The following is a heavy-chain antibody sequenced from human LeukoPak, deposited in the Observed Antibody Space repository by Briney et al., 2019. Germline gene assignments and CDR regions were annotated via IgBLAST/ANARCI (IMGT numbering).Heavy chain of an antibody. CDR2: ISSSSSYI. J-gene: IGHJ4*02. D-gene: IGHD1-26*01. CDR3: AKRTPYTGSSQSFDY. Sequence: GGSLRLSCAASGFTFSSYSMNWVRQAPGKGLEWVSSISSSSSYIYYADSVKGRFTISRDNAKNPLYLQMNSLRAEDTAVYYCAKRTPYTGSSQSFDYWGQGTLVTVSS. V-gene: IGHV3-21*01. CDR1: GFTFSSYS.